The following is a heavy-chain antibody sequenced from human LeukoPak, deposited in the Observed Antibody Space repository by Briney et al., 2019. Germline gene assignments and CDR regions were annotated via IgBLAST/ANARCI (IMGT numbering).Heavy chain of an antibody. J-gene: IGHJ4*02. V-gene: IGHV3-23*01. CDR2: ISGSGGST. D-gene: IGHD3-10*01. CDR3: AKVLYGSGSYYFSYFDY. Sequence: GGSLRLSCAASGFTFSSYAMSWVRQAPGKGLEWVSAISGSGGSTYYADSVKGRFTISRDNSKNTLYLQMNSLRAEDTAVYYCAKVLYGSGSYYFSYFDYWGQGTLVTVSS. CDR1: GFTFSSYA.